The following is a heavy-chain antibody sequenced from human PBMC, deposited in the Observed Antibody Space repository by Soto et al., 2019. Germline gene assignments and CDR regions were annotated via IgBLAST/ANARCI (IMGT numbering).Heavy chain of an antibody. J-gene: IGHJ5*02. CDR3: AHTSPWNWFDP. CDR2: IYWDDDK. V-gene: IGHV2-5*02. Sequence: QITLKESGPTLVKPTQTLTLTCTFSGFSLSTSGVGVGWIRQPPGKPLEWLALIYWDDDKRYSPSLKSRLTITKDTSKGQVVLTMTNMDPVDTATYYCAHTSPWNWFDPWGQGTLVTVSS. CDR1: GFSLSTSGVG.